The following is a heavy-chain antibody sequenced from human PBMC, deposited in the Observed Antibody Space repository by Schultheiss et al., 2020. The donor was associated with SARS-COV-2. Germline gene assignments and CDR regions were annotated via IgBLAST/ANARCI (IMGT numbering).Heavy chain of an antibody. CDR2: IYSGGST. V-gene: IGHV3-66*02. D-gene: IGHD6-6*01. CDR1: GFTFSSYS. Sequence: GGSLRLSCAASGFTFSSYSMNWVRQAPGKGLEWVSVIYSGGSTYYADSVKGRFTISRDNSKNTLYLQMNSLRAEDTAVYYCARELEYSSSQTDYWGKGTLVTDTS. J-gene: IGHJ4*02. CDR3: ARELEYSSSQTDY.